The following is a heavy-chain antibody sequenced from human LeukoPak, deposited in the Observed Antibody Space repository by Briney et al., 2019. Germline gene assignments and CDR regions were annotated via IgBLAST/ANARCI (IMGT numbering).Heavy chain of an antibody. CDR1: GGSFSGYY. CDR2: INHSGST. D-gene: IGHD3-10*01. V-gene: IGHV4-34*01. J-gene: IGHJ4*02. CDR3: ARVVGPYYYGSGSYFSY. Sequence: SETLSLTCAVYGGSFSGYYWSLIRQPPWKGLEWIGEINHSGSTNYNPSLKSRVTISVDTSKNQFSLKLSSVTAADTAVYYCARVVGPYYYGSGSYFSYWGQGTLVTVSS.